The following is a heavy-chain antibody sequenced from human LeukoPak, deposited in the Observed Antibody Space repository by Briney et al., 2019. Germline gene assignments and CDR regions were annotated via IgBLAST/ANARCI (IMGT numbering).Heavy chain of an antibody. J-gene: IGHJ4*02. CDR3: ARGLTVAATAY. V-gene: IGHV4-39*01. CDR1: GDSISSSPYY. D-gene: IGHD6-19*01. Sequence: SETLSLTCTVSGDSISSSPYYWGGVRQPPGKALEWIGSVSYSGTTYYNPSLKSRVTISVDTSKNQFSLRIISVTAADTAVYYCARGLTVAATAYWGQGTLVTVSS. CDR2: VSYSGTT.